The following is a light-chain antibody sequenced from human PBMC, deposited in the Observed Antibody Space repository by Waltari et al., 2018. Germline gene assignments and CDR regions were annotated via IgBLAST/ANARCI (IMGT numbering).Light chain of an antibody. CDR1: QSVSRS. Sequence: IVFTQSPGTLSLSPGERATRSCRASQSVSRSLAWYQQKPGQAPKLLIYGASTRATGIPDRFTGSGSGTDFSLTISSLEPEDFAIYFCQHYVRLPATFGQGTKVEIK. V-gene: IGKV3-20*01. CDR2: GAS. J-gene: IGKJ1*01. CDR3: QHYVRLPAT.